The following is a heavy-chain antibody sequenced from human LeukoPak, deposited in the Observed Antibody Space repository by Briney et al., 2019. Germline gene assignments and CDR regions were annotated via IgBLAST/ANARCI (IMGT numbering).Heavy chain of an antibody. J-gene: IGHJ3*02. CDR3: ARSYCSSTSCHAVGALDI. Sequence: PSETLSLTRTVSGYSISSGYYWGWIRQPPGKGLEWIGSIYHSGSTYYNSSLKSRATISVDTSENQFSLKLSSVTAADTAVYYCARSYCSSTSCHAVGALDIWGQGTMVTVSS. D-gene: IGHD2-2*01. CDR2: IYHSGST. V-gene: IGHV4-38-2*02. CDR1: GYSISSGYY.